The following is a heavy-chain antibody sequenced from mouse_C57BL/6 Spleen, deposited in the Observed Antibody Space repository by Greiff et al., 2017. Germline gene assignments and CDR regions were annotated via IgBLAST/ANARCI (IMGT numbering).Heavy chain of an antibody. CDR2: MDPENGDT. J-gene: IGHJ3*01. CDR3: TRGDYGST. D-gene: IGHD2-1*01. Sequence: VQLQQSGAELVRPGASVKLSCTASGFNIKDDYMHWVKQRPEQGLEWIGWMDPENGDTEYASKFQGKATITADTSSNTSYLQRSSLTSEGTAVYYCTRGDYGSTWGQGALGAVSA. V-gene: IGHV14-4*01. CDR1: GFNIKDDY.